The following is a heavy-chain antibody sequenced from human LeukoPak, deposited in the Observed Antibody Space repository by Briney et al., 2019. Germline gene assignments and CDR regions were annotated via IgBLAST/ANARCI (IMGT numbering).Heavy chain of an antibody. CDR2: ISGSGGST. CDR3: AKESWDLYSSRGYFDY. Sequence: GGSLRFSCAASGFTFSSYAMSWVRQAPGKGLEWVSAISGSGGSTYYADSVKGRFTISRDNSKNTLYLQMNSLRAEDTAVYYCAKESWDLYSSRGYFDYWGQGTLVTVSS. V-gene: IGHV3-23*01. D-gene: IGHD6-13*01. J-gene: IGHJ4*02. CDR1: GFTFSSYA.